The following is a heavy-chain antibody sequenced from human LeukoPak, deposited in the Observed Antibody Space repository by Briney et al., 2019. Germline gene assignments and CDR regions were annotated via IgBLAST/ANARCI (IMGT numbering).Heavy chain of an antibody. Sequence: GGSLRLSCAASGFTFSSYAMSWVRQAPGKGLEWVSAISGSGDSTYYADSVKGRFTISRDNSKNTLYLQMNSLRAEDTAVYYCANWGYCNNTSCYTHSSSWQPFDYWGQGTLVTVSS. D-gene: IGHD2-2*02. CDR1: GFTFSSYA. CDR3: ANWGYCNNTSCYTHSSSWQPFDY. CDR2: ISGSGDST. J-gene: IGHJ4*02. V-gene: IGHV3-23*01.